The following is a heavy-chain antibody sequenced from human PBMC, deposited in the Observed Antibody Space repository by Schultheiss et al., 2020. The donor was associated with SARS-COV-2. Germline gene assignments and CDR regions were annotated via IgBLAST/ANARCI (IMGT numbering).Heavy chain of an antibody. Sequence: GESLKISCKASGYTFTGYYMHWVRQAPGQGLEWMGWISAYNGNTNYAQKFRGRVTITSDRSVSTAYMELSRLRSDDTAVYYCARVGLRYFDWLFYGMDVWGQGTTVTVSS. J-gene: IGHJ6*02. CDR1: GYTFTGYY. D-gene: IGHD3-9*01. CDR3: ARVGLRYFDWLFYGMDV. V-gene: IGHV1-2*02. CDR2: ISAYNGNT.